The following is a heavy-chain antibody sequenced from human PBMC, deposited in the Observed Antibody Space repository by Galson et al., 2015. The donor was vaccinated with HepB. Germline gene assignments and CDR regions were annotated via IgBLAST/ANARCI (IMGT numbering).Heavy chain of an antibody. CDR1: GYRFSDWW. D-gene: IGHD6-19*01. J-gene: IGHJ4*02. V-gene: IGHV5-51*01. Sequence: QSGAEVKKPGETLKISCKSSGYRFSDWWIGWVRQMPGKGLEWMGIIYPDDSDVRYSPSFQGQITISVDESIDTAYLHWSSLKAPDTAIYYCARRAFTSGWYQVGFYFDYWGQGTLVTVSS. CDR2: IYPDDSDV. CDR3: ARRAFTSGWYQVGFYFDY.